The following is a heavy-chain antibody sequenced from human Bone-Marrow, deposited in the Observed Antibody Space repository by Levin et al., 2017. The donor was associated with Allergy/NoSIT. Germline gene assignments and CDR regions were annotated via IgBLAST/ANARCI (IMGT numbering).Heavy chain of an antibody. D-gene: IGHD4-23*01. CDR2: IWYDGSNT. V-gene: IGHV3-33*01. CDR1: GFTFSSYG. CDR3: ARGNCGGNSLDN. Sequence: GGSLRLSCAASGFTFSSYGMHWVRQAPGKGLEWVAVIWYDGSNTYYADSVKGRFTISRDNSKNTLYLQMNSLRAEDTAVYYCARGNCGGNSLDNWGQGTLVTVSS. J-gene: IGHJ4*02.